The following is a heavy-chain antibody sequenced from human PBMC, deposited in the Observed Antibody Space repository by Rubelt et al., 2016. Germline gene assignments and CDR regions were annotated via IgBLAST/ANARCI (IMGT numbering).Heavy chain of an antibody. J-gene: IGHJ5*02. CDR2: INPSGGST. CDR1: GYTFTSYY. Sequence: QVQLVQSGAEVKKPGASVKVSCKASGYTFTSYYMHWVRQAPGQGLEWMGIINPSGGSTSYAQKLQGRVTMTRDTSTSTVYMELSSLRSEGTAVYYCARSPRYDFEDNWFDPWGQGTLVTVSS. V-gene: IGHV1-46*04. CDR3: ARSPRYDFEDNWFDP. D-gene: IGHD3-3*01.